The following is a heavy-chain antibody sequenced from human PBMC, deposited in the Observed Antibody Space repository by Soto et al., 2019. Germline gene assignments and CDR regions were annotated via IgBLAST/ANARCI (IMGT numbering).Heavy chain of an antibody. J-gene: IGHJ4*02. CDR1: GYTCNIYG. D-gene: IGHD3-16*01. CDR3: ARDFGNDLSAPGAVFDY. V-gene: IGHV1-18*01. Sequence: ASVKVSGKASGYTCNIYGISCVLQSPCLGLDWMGCISAYNGNTNYAQKLQGRVIMTTDTSTTTAYMELRSLRSDDTAIYYCARDFGNDLSAPGAVFDYWGQGTLVTVSS. CDR2: ISAYNGNT.